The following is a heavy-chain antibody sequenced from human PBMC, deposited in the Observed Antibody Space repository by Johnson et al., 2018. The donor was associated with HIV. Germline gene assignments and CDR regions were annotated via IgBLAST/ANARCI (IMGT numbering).Heavy chain of an antibody. D-gene: IGHD6-13*01. J-gene: IGHJ3*02. Sequence: QVQLVESGGGLVQPGGSLRLSCAASGFTFSSYGMHWVRQAPGKGLEWVAVISYDGSNKYYADSVKGRFTISRDNSKNTLYLQMNSLRAEDTAVYYCAKGHCIAAAGVGAACHGFDIWGQGTMVTVSS. CDR3: AKGHCIAAAGVGAACHGFDI. CDR2: ISYDGSNK. CDR1: GFTFSSYG. V-gene: IGHV3-30*18.